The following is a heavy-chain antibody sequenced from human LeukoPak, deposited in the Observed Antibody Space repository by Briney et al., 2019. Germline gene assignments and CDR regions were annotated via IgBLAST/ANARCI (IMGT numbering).Heavy chain of an antibody. CDR3: ARGGIAAAALVHLDY. D-gene: IGHD6-13*01. V-gene: IGHV4-34*01. Sequence: PSETLSLTCAVYGGSFSGYYWSWSRQPPGKGLEWIGEINHSGSTNYNPSLKSRVTISVDTSKNQFSLKLSSVTAADTAVYYCARGGIAAAALVHLDYWGQGTLVTVSS. J-gene: IGHJ4*02. CDR1: GGSFSGYY. CDR2: INHSGST.